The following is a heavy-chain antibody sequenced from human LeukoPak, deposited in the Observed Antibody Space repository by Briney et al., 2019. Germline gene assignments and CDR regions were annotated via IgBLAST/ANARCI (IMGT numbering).Heavy chain of an antibody. Sequence: ASVTVSCKASGYTFTDYFMHWVRQAPGQGLEWMGWINPNSGATNYARKFQGRVTMTRDTSITTASLELSSLRSDDTAVFYCARGTKLTTAADFDYWGQGTLVTVSS. J-gene: IGHJ4*02. V-gene: IGHV1-2*02. D-gene: IGHD2-2*01. CDR2: INPNSGAT. CDR3: ARGTKLTTAADFDY. CDR1: GYTFTDYF.